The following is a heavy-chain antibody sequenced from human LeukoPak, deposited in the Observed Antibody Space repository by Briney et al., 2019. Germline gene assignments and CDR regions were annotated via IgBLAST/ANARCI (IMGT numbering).Heavy chain of an antibody. V-gene: IGHV4-61*01. CDR2: IYYSGTT. CDR1: GYSISSGYY. D-gene: IGHD3-3*01. Sequence: SETLSLTCAVSGYSISSGYYWSWIRQPPGKGLEWIGYIYYSGTTNYNPSLKSRVTISVDTSKNQFSLKLTSVTAADTAVYHCARDVFWRGSDYWGQGALVTVSS. J-gene: IGHJ4*02. CDR3: ARDVFWRGSDY.